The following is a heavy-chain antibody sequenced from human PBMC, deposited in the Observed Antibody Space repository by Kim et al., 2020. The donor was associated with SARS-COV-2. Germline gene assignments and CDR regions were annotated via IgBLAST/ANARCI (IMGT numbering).Heavy chain of an antibody. Sequence: GGSLRLSCTSSGFTFADYAMSWFRQVPGRGLEWVGLIRSKAYGRTTAYAASVKGRFSISRDDSTGIAYLQMNSLKTEDTAVYYCTKVQCSTTSCLYYFDYWGQGTLVTVSS. D-gene: IGHD2-2*01. V-gene: IGHV3-49*03. CDR3: TKVQCSTTSCLYYFDY. J-gene: IGHJ4*02. CDR2: IRSKAYGRTT. CDR1: GFTFADYA.